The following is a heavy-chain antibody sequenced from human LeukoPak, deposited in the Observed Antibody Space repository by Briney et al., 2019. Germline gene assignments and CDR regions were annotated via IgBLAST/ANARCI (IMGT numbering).Heavy chain of an antibody. CDR3: ARGGSDTAMAHDY. Sequence: GGSLRLSCAASGFTVSSNYMSWVRQAPGKGLEWVSVIYSGGSTYYADSVEGRFTISRDNSKNTLYLQMNSLRAEDTAVYYCARGGSDTAMAHDYWGQGTLVTVSS. CDR1: GFTVSSNY. D-gene: IGHD5-18*01. CDR2: IYSGGST. J-gene: IGHJ4*02. V-gene: IGHV3-53*01.